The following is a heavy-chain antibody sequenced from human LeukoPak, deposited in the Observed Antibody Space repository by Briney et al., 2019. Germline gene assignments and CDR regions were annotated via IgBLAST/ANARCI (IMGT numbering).Heavy chain of an antibody. D-gene: IGHD4-11*01. CDR3: ATGSMTTRYYYYFHMDV. CDR2: IYYSGDT. J-gene: IGHJ6*03. V-gene: IGHV4-39*01. CDR1: GGPINSTRYY. Sequence: SETLSLTCTVSGGPINSTRYYWGWIRQPPGKGLEWIGSIYYSGDTHYNPSLRSRVTISVDTSKNQFSLRMHSMTAADTSFYYCATGSMTTRYYYYFHMDVWGTGTTVTVSS.